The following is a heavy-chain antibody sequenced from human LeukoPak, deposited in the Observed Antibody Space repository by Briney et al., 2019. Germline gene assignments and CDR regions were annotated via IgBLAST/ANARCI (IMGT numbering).Heavy chain of an antibody. CDR1: GGCISSYY. V-gene: IGHV4-59*08. CDR2: IYYSGST. D-gene: IGHD5-12*01. CDR3: ARQGYSAYEILDY. J-gene: IGHJ4*02. Sequence: PSETLSLTCTVSGGCISSYYWSWIRQPPGKGREWIGYIYYSGSTNYSPSLKSRVTISVDTSKNQFSLKLSSVTAADTAVYYCARQGYSAYEILDYWGQGTLVTVSS.